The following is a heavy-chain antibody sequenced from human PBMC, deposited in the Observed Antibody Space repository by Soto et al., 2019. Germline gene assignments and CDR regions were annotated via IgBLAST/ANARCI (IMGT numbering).Heavy chain of an antibody. CDR3: ARSSKSGAGIDY. Sequence: EVQLVESGGGLVQPGGSLRLSCAASGFTFSGYWMHWVRQAPGKGLVWVSLIKSDGRSTNYADYVKGRFTISRDNARNTMDLQMNSLRAEDTAVYYCARSSKSGAGIDYWGQGIMVTVSS. D-gene: IGHD1-26*01. CDR2: IKSDGRST. V-gene: IGHV3-74*01. CDR1: GFTFSGYW. J-gene: IGHJ4*02.